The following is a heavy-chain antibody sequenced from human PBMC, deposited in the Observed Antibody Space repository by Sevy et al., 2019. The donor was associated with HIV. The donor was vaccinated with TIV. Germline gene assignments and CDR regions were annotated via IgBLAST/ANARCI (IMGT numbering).Heavy chain of an antibody. CDR2: IRSKAYGGTT. CDR3: TRVWIRGTGIYYYYYGMDV. D-gene: IGHD3-3*01. CDR1: GFTFGDYA. V-gene: IGHV3-49*04. J-gene: IGHJ6*02. Sequence: GGSLRLSCTASGFTFGDYAMSWVRQAPGKGLEWVGFIRSKAYGGTTEYAASMKGRFTISRDDSKSIAYLQMNSLKTEDTAVYYCTRVWIRGTGIYYYYYGMDVWGQGTTVTVSS.